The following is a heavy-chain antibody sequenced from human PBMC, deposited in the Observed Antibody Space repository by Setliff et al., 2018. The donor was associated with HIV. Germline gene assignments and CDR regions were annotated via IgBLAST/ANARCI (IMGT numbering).Heavy chain of an antibody. J-gene: IGHJ6*03. V-gene: IGHV1-8*02. CDR1: GYTFTSSD. D-gene: IGHD6-25*01. Sequence: ASVKASCKASGYTFTSSDIYWVRQATGQGLEWMGWVNPKSGNTGYAQKFQGRVIMTRDTSISTVYMELRSLRSEDTAVYYCARGAWYTSGWHSSRYMDVWGKGTTVTVS. CDR2: VNPKSGNT. CDR3: ARGAWYTSGWHSSRYMDV.